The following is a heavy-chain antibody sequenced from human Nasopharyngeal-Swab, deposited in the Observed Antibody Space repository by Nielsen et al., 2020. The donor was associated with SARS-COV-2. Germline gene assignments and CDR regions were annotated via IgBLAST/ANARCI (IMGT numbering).Heavy chain of an antibody. Sequence: GASLQISCAASGFTFSTYWMSWVRQAPGKGLEWVANIKQDGSEKYYVDSVKGRFTISRDNSKNTLYLQMNSLRAEDTAVYYCAKDGGLTTFPYYYYYGMDVWGQGTTVTVSS. D-gene: IGHD4/OR15-4a*01. CDR3: AKDGGLTTFPYYYYYGMDV. J-gene: IGHJ6*02. CDR2: IKQDGSEK. CDR1: GFTFSTYW. V-gene: IGHV3-7*03.